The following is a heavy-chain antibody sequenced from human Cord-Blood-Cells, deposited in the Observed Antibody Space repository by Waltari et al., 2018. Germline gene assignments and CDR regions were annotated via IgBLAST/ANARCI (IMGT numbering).Heavy chain of an antibody. V-gene: IGHV4-34*01. D-gene: IGHD4-4*01. CDR2: INHTGLT. J-gene: IGHJ2*01. CDR3: ARVHYSGPSGYFDL. Sequence: QVQLQQWGAGLLKPSETLSLTCAVYGGSFSGYYWSWIRRPPGKGLEWIGEINHTGLTNYNPSLKSRVTISVDTSKNQFSLKLSSVTAADTAVYYCARVHYSGPSGYFDLWGRGTLVTVSS. CDR1: GGSFSGYY.